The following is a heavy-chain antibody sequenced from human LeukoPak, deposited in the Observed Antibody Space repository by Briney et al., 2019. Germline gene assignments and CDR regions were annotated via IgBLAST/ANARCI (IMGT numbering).Heavy chain of an antibody. D-gene: IGHD6-13*01. J-gene: IGHJ1*01. CDR3: ARGTIAAAGAEYFQH. V-gene: IGHV4-59*12. CDR1: GVSLSSDY. Sequence: PSETLSLTCTVSGVSLSSDYWSWIRQPPGKGLEWIGSIYYSGSTNYNPSLKSRVTMSVDTSKNQFSLKLSSVTAADTAVYYCARGTIAAAGAEYFQHWGQGTLVTVSS. CDR2: IYYSGST.